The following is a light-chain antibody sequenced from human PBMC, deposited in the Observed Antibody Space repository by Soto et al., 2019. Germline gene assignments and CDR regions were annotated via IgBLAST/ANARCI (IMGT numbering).Light chain of an antibody. CDR1: QSISSW. CDR2: DAS. Sequence: DIQMTQSPSTLSAYVGDRVTITCRASQSISSWLAWYQQKPGKAPKLLIYDASTLESGVPSRFSGGGSETEFTLTISSLQPDDFATYYCQQYSTYSTFGQGTK. V-gene: IGKV1-5*01. J-gene: IGKJ1*01. CDR3: QQYSTYST.